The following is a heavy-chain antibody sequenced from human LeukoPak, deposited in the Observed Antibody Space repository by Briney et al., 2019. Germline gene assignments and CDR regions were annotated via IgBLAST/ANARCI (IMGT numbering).Heavy chain of an antibody. CDR1: GGSISSYY. CDR2: IYYSGST. D-gene: IGHD3-3*01. V-gene: IGHV4-59*01. Sequence: SETLSLTCTVSGGSISSYYWSWIRPPPGKGLEWIGYIYYSGSTNYNPSLTSRVTISVDTSKNQFSLKLSSVTAADTAVYYCARALSNYDFWSGSPHYYYYVDVWGKGTTVTVSS. CDR3: ARALSNYDFWSGSPHYYYYVDV. J-gene: IGHJ6*03.